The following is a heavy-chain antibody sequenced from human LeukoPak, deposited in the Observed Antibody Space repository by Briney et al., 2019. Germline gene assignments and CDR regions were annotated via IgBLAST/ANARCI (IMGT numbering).Heavy chain of an antibody. CDR2: IKQDGSEK. CDR3: ARKNGLDY. Sequence: PGGSLRLSCAASGFTFSSYAMSWVRQAPGKGLEWVANIKQDGSEKYYVDSVKGRFTTSRDNAKNSLYLQMNSLRAEDTAVYYCARKNGLDYWGQGTLVTVSS. J-gene: IGHJ4*02. CDR1: GFTFSSYA. V-gene: IGHV3-7*01.